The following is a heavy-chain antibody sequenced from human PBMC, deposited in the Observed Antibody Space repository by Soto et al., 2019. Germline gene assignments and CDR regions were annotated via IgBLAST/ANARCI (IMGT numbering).Heavy chain of an antibody. J-gene: IGHJ4*02. CDR1: GFTFSDYY. D-gene: IGHD1-7*01. CDR2: ISSSGSTI. CDR3: ARFPPVWNYDY. V-gene: IGHV3-11*01. Sequence: VGSLRLSCAASGFTFSDYYMSWIRQAPGKGLEWVSYISSSGSTIYYADSVKGRFTISRDNAKNSLYLQMNSLRAEDTAVYYCARFPPVWNYDYWGQGTLVTVSS.